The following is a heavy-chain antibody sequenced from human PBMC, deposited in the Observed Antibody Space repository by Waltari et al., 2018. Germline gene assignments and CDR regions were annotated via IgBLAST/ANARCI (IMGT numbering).Heavy chain of an antibody. D-gene: IGHD3-10*01. V-gene: IGHV1-18*01. CDR1: GSTFTSYG. J-gene: IGHJ4*02. CDR3: ARDPFAPFY. CDR2: INPYNGNT. Sequence: QVQLVQSGAEVKKPGASVKVSCTASGSTFTSYGIRWVRQAPGQGLEWMGWINPYNGNTKYIERLQGRVTLTTDTSTNTAYMELRSLRSDDTAMYYCARDPFAPFYWGQGTLVTVSS.